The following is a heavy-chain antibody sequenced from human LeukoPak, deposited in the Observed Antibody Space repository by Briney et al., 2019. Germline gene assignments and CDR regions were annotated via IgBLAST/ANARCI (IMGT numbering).Heavy chain of an antibody. D-gene: IGHD2-2*01. CDR2: IYYSGST. Sequence: SETLSLTCTVSGGSISSYYWSWIRQAPGKGLEWIGYIYYSGSTNYNPSLKSRVTISVDTSKNQFSLKLSSVTAADTAVYYCARDNTYCSSTSCSIRGGGHAFDIWGQGTMVTVSS. CDR3: ARDNTYCSSTSCSIRGGGHAFDI. V-gene: IGHV4-59*01. CDR1: GGSISSYY. J-gene: IGHJ3*02.